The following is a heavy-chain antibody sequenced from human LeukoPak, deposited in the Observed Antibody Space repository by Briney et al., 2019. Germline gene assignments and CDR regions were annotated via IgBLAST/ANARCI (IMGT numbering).Heavy chain of an antibody. CDR2: INHSGST. D-gene: IGHD6-19*01. J-gene: IGHJ4*02. V-gene: IGHV4-34*01. Sequence: PSETLSLTCAVYGGSFSGYYWSWIRQPPGKGLEWIGEINHSGSTNYNPSLKSRVTISVDTSKSQFSLKLSSVTAADTAVYYCARGGVKYSSGWYLAYWGQGALVTVSS. CDR1: GGSFSGYY. CDR3: ARGGVKYSSGWYLAY.